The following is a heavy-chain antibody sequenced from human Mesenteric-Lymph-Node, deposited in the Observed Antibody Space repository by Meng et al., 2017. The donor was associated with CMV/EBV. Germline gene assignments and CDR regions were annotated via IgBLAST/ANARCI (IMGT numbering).Heavy chain of an antibody. CDR3: ARQEWELLSYFDY. CDR2: IYYSGST. J-gene: IGHJ4*02. V-gene: IGHV4-39*01. Sequence: VSGGSISSSSYYWAWIRQPPGKGLEWIGSIYYSGSTYSNPSLKSRVTISVDTSENQFSLKLSSVTAADTAVYYCARQEWELLSYFDYWGQGTLVTVSS. CDR1: GGSISSSSYY. D-gene: IGHD1-26*01.